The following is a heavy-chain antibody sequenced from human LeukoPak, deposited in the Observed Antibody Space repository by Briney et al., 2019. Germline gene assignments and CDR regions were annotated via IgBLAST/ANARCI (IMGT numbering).Heavy chain of an antibody. CDR3: ARVRDSGSYYRRYAFDI. V-gene: IGHV1-46*01. J-gene: IGHJ3*02. CDR2: INPSGGST. Sequence: ASVKVSCKASGYTFTSYGISWVRQAPGQGLEWMGIINPSGGSTSYAQKFQGRVTMTRDMSTSTVYMELSSLRSEDTAVYYCARVRDSGSYYRRYAFDIWGQGTMVTVSS. CDR1: GYTFTSYG. D-gene: IGHD1-26*01.